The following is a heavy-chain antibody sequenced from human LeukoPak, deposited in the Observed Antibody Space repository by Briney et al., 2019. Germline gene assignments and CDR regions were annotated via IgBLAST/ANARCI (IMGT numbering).Heavy chain of an antibody. V-gene: IGHV3-7*01. CDR2: IKQDGSET. D-gene: IGHD6-13*01. CDR3: AREISSWYRTEGRFDP. Sequence: GGSLRLSCAPSGFTFSNYWMSWVRQAPGKGLEWVANIKQDGSETYYVGSVRGRFTISRDNAKNSLYLQMNSLRAEDTAIYYCAREISSWYRTEGRFDPWGQGTPVTVSS. J-gene: IGHJ5*02. CDR1: GFTFSNYW.